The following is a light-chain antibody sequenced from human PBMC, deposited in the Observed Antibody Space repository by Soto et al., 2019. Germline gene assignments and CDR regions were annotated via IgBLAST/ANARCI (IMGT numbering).Light chain of an antibody. CDR3: GTWDSSLSAVL. J-gene: IGLJ2*01. CDR2: DND. CDR1: SSNIGNNY. V-gene: IGLV1-51*01. Sequence: QSVLTQPPSVSAAPGQKVTISCSGSSSNIGNNYVSWYQQFPGTAPKLLIYDNDKRSSGIPDRFSGSKSGTSATLGITGLQTGDEADYYCGTWDSSLSAVLFGGGTKVPVL.